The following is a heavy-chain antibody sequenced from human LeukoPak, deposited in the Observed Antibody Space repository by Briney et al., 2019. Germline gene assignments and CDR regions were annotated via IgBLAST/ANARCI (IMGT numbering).Heavy chain of an antibody. Sequence: PGGSLRLSCAASGFTFSSYSMNWVRQAPGKGLEWVSSISSSSSYIYYADSVKGRFTISRDNAKNSLYLQMNSLRAEDTALYYCARDHLARRGLYGSSSPWGQGTLVTVSS. V-gene: IGHV3-21*04. CDR1: GFTFSSYS. D-gene: IGHD6-13*01. J-gene: IGHJ5*02. CDR3: ARDHLARRGLYGSSSP. CDR2: ISSSSSYI.